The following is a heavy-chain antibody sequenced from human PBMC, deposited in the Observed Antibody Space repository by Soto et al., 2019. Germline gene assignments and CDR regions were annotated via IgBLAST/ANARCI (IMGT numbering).Heavy chain of an antibody. D-gene: IGHD6-6*01. J-gene: IGHJ5*02. V-gene: IGHV3-7*01. CDR2: IKQDGSEK. CDR1: GFPFSRYW. Sequence: GGSLRLSCAAFGFPFSRYWMSWVRQAPGKGLEWVANIKQDGSEKSYVDSVKGRFSISRDNAKNSLYLQMNSLRVEDTAVYFCGRDLPSISGRPGGWFDPWGQGTLVTVSS. CDR3: GRDLPSISGRPGGWFDP.